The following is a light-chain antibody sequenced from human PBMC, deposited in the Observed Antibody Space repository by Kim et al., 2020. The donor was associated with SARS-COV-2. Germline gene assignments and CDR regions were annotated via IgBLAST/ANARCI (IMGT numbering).Light chain of an antibody. CDR1: KGIGRA. CDR3: QQFSIHPLT. CDR2: DAS. V-gene: IGKV1-13*02. J-gene: IGKJ5*01. Sequence: GDRVPITCGAMKGIGRALGWYQQKPGKAPKLVIYDASTLQSGVPSRFSGSGSGTDFTLTISSLQADDFATYYCQQFSIHPLTFGQGTRLEIK.